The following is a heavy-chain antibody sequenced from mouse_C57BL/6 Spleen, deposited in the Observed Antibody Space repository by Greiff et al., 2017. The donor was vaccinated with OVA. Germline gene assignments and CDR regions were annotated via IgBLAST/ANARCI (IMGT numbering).Heavy chain of an antibody. CDR2: IDPEDGET. CDR1: GFHIKDYY. V-gene: IGHV14-2*01. CDR3: AIRSSYPHYWDD. D-gene: IGHD1-1*01. J-gene: IGHJ2*01. Sequence: EVQLQQSGAELVKPGASVKLSCTASGFHIKDYYMHWVKQRTEQGLEWIGRIDPEDGETTSAPKFQGKAPIPAATSSNTAYLQLISLTSEDTAVYYCAIRSSYPHYWDDWGQGTTRTVSS.